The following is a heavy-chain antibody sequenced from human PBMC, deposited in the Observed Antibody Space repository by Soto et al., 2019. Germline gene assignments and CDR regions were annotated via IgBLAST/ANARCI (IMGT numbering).Heavy chain of an antibody. Sequence: SGPTLVNPTQTLTLTCTFSGFSLSTSGMCVSWIRQPPGKALEWLALIDWDDDKYYSTSLKTRLTISKDTSKNQVVLTMTNMYPVDTATYYCARLIAAAGTDRFDPWGQGTLVTVSS. CDR1: GFSLSTSGMC. CDR2: IDWDDDK. D-gene: IGHD6-13*01. V-gene: IGHV2-70*01. CDR3: ARLIAAAGTDRFDP. J-gene: IGHJ5*02.